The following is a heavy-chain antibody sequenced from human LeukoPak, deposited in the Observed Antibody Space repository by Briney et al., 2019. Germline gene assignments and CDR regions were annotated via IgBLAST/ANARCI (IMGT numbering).Heavy chain of an antibody. Sequence: GGSLRLSCAASGFMFSSNWMSWVRLAPGKGLEWVANIKEDGTETYYVDSVKGRFTISRDNTMNSLYLQMSSLRAEDTAVYYCATDRGWRTSGYYLYYFEYWGQGTLVTYSS. CDR2: IKEDGTET. D-gene: IGHD3-3*01. CDR3: ATDRGWRTSGYYLYYFEY. J-gene: IGHJ4*02. CDR1: GFMFSSNW. V-gene: IGHV3-7*01.